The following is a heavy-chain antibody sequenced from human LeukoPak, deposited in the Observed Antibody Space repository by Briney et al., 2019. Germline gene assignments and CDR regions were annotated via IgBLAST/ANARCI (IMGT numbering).Heavy chain of an antibody. CDR1: GGTFSSYA. V-gene: IGHV1-69*05. J-gene: IGHJ4*02. CDR2: IIPIFGTA. Sequence: SVKVSCKASGGTFSSYAISWVRQDPGQGPEWMGGIIPIFGTANYAQKFQGRVTITTDESTSTAYMELSSLRSEDTAVYYCALHSSGYSDFDYWGQGTLVTVSS. D-gene: IGHD3-22*01. CDR3: ALHSSGYSDFDY.